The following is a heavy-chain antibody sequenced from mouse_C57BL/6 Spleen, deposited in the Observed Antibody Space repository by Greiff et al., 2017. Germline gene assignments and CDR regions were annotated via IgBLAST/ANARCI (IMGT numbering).Heavy chain of an antibody. CDR3: ARRNYGSSLYAMDY. V-gene: IGHV1-69*01. CDR1: GYTFTSYW. CDR2: IDPSDSYT. Sequence: VKLQQSGAELVMPGASVKLSCKASGYTFTSYWMHWVKQRPGQGLEWIGEIDPSDSYTNYNQKFKGKSTLTVDKSSSTAYMQLSSLTSEDSAVYYCARRNYGSSLYAMDYWGQGTSVTVSS. D-gene: IGHD1-1*01. J-gene: IGHJ4*01.